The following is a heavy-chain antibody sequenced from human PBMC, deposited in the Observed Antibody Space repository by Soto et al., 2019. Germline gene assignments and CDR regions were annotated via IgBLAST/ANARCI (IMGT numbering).Heavy chain of an antibody. D-gene: IGHD3-10*01. Sequence: EVQLLESGGGSVQPGGSLRLSCAASGFTFSTYAMSWVRQAPGKGLEWVSAISTSVGSTYYTDSVKGRFTISRDNSKNTLYLQMNSLRAGDTAVYYCAKGGQSYDYWGQGTLVTVSS. J-gene: IGHJ4*02. CDR2: ISTSVGST. CDR3: AKGGQSYDY. V-gene: IGHV3-23*01. CDR1: GFTFSTYA.